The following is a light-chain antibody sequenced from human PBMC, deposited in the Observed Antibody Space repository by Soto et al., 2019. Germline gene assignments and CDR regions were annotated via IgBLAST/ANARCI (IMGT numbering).Light chain of an antibody. Sequence: EIVLTQSPGTLSLSPGERATPSCRASQSVSSSYLAWYQQKPGQAPRLLIYGASSRATGIPDRFSGSGSGTDFTLTISRLEPEDSAVYYCQQYRSSPRTFGQGTKVEIK. CDR1: QSVSSSY. J-gene: IGKJ1*01. V-gene: IGKV3-20*01. CDR2: GAS. CDR3: QQYRSSPRT.